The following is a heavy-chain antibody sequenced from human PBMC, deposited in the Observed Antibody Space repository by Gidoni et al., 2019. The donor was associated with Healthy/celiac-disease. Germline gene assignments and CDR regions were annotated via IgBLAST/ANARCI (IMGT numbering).Heavy chain of an antibody. Sequence: QVQLVQSGAEVKKPGSSVKVSCKASGGTFSSYAISWVRQAPGQGLEWMGGIIPIFGTANYAQKFQGRVTITADKSTSTAYMELSSLRSEDTAVYYCARVNQYYDFWSGYQYYYYYMDVWGKGTTVTVSS. D-gene: IGHD3-3*01. J-gene: IGHJ6*03. CDR2: IIPIFGTA. CDR3: ARVNQYYDFWSGYQYYYYYMDV. CDR1: GGTFSSYA. V-gene: IGHV1-69*06.